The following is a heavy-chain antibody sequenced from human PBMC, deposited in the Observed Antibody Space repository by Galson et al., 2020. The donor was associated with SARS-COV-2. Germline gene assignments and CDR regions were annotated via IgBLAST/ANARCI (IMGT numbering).Heavy chain of an antibody. J-gene: IGHJ6*03. D-gene: IGHD3-10*01. CDR1: GGSFSGYS. V-gene: IGHV4-34*01. Sequence: SETLSLTCAVYGGSFSGYSWTWIRQPPEKGLEWIGEINVSGSTTYSPSLKSRVTISVDTSKNQFSLNLRSLTAADTAVYYCARGHRGVVPSPVLGLGPYYSYYYMDVWGKGTAVIVSS. CDR2: INVSGST. CDR3: ARGHRGVVPSPVLGLGPYYSYYYMDV.